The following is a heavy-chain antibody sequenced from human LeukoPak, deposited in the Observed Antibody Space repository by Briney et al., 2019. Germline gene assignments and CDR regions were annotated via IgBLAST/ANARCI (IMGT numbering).Heavy chain of an antibody. Sequence: GRSLRLSCAASGFTFSTYTMSWVRQAPGKGLEWVSSISSSSTDIYYADSVKGRFTISRDNAKNSLYLRMNSLRAEDTAVYYCAREDVGTVDYWGQGTLVTVSS. V-gene: IGHV3-21*01. CDR3: AREDVGTVDY. J-gene: IGHJ4*02. D-gene: IGHD1-26*01. CDR2: ISSSSTDI. CDR1: GFTFSTYT.